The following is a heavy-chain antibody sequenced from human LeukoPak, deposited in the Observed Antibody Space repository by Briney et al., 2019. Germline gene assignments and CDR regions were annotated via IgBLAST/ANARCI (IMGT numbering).Heavy chain of an antibody. V-gene: IGHV4-61*01. Sequence: PSETLSLTCTVSGGSFSSDIYYWTWIRQPPGKGLEWIGYIYYSGSTHYNPSLKSRVTISVDTSKSQFSLKLSSVTAADTAVYYCARPNSYYVGNNAFDIWGQGTMVTVSS. CDR3: ARPNSYYVGNNAFDI. CDR2: IYYSGST. CDR1: GGSFSSDIYY. J-gene: IGHJ3*02. D-gene: IGHD4-11*01.